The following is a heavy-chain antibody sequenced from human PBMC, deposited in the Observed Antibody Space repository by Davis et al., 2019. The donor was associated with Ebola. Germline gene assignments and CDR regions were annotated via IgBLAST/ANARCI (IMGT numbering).Heavy chain of an antibody. Sequence: GESLKISCAASGFSFSSCSMNWVRQAPGKGLEWVSLLYSSGSTFYADSVKGRFIISRDNYQNTLYLQMNSLRVEDTAVYFCARDPSGGSGWSVGYYGMDVWGKGTTVTVSS. CDR3: ARDPSGGSGWSVGYYGMDV. CDR1: GFSFSSCS. V-gene: IGHV3-53*01. D-gene: IGHD6-19*01. J-gene: IGHJ6*04. CDR2: LYSSGST.